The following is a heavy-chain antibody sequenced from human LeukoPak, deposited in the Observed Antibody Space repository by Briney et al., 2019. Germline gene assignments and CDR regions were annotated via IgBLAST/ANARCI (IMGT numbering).Heavy chain of an antibody. V-gene: IGHV4-39*07. J-gene: IGHJ5*02. D-gene: IGHD6-19*01. CDR2: IHYNGST. Sequence: SETLSLTCTVSGGSISSSSDFWGWIRQPPGKAPEWIGSIHYNGSTHDNPSLKSRVTMAVDMSQNLFSLRLRAVTAADTAVYYCARTKAVANWLDPWGQGTLVTVSS. CDR1: GGSISSSSDF. CDR3: ARTKAVANWLDP.